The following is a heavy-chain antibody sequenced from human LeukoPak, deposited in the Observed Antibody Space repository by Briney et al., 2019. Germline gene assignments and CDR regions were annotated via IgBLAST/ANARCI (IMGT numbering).Heavy chain of an antibody. CDR3: ATGGSSSSLDY. D-gene: IGHD6-6*01. J-gene: IGHJ4*01. CDR1: GVSFSSYY. V-gene: IGHV4-59*01. Sequence: SETLSLTCTVSGVSFSSYYWTWIRQPPGEGLEWIGYIYYSGSTNYNPSLKSRVTMSLDTSKNQFSLKLTSVTAADTAVYYCATGGSSSSLDYWGHGTLVTVSS. CDR2: IYYSGST.